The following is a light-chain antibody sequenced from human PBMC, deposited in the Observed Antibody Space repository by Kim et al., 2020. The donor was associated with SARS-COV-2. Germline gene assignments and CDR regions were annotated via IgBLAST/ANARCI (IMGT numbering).Light chain of an antibody. CDR1: QSVSSY. V-gene: IGKV3-11*01. CDR2: DAS. Sequence: EIVLTQSPATLSLSPGERATVSCRASQSVSSYLAWYQQKPGQAPRLLIYDASNRATGIPARFSGSGSGTDFTLTISSLEPEDFAVYYCQQRSTWPITFGQGTRLEI. CDR3: QQRSTWPIT. J-gene: IGKJ5*01.